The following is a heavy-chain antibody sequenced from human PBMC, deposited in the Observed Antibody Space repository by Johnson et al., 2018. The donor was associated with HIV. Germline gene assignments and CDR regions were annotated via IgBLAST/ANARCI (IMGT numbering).Heavy chain of an antibody. CDR1: GFTVSSNY. D-gene: IGHD2-15*01. V-gene: IGHV3-66*01. J-gene: IGHJ3*02. CDR3: ASAKSGSFDAFDI. Sequence: VQLVESGGGLVQPGGSLRLSCAASGFTVSSNYMSWVRQAPGKGLEWVSVIYSGGSTYYADSVKGRLTISRDNSKNTLYLQMNSLRAEDTAVYYCASAKSGSFDAFDIWGQGTMVTVSS. CDR2: IYSGGST.